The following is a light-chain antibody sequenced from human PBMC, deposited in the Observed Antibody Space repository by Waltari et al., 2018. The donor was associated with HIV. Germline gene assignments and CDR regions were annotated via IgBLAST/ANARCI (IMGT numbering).Light chain of an antibody. Sequence: SYVLTQPPSVSAAPGKTARITRGGNKIGRRSGHWYQQKPGQAAVLVMYYGSDRPSGIPERFSGSNSGNTATLTISRIEAGDEADYFCQVWDSSSDHHVFGTGTKVTVL. CDR2: YGS. CDR1: KIGRRS. CDR3: QVWDSSSDHHV. V-gene: IGLV3-21*04. J-gene: IGLJ1*01.